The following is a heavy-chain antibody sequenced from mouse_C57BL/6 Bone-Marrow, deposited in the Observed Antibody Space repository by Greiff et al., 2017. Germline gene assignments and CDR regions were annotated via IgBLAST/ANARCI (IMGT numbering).Heavy chain of an antibody. CDR3: ARWGTVGATDWYFDV. Sequence: EVMLVESGGGLVQPGGSLSLSCAASGFTFTDYYMSWVRQPPGKALEWLGFIRNKANGYTTEYSASVKGRFTISRDNSQRILYLQMNALRAEDSATYYCARWGTVGATDWYFDVWGTGTTVTVSS. J-gene: IGHJ1*03. D-gene: IGHD1-1*01. CDR2: IRNKANGYTT. CDR1: GFTFTDYY. V-gene: IGHV7-3*01.